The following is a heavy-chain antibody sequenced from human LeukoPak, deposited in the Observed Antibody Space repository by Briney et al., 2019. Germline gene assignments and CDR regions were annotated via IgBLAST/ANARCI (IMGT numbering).Heavy chain of an antibody. CDR1: GFTFSSYA. Sequence: GGSLRLSCAASGFTFSSYAMTWVRQAPGKGLEWVSAVSGSGVSTYYADSVKGRFTISRDNSMNTLYLQMNGLRAEDTAVYYCAKRSSGDDYWGQGTLVTVSS. D-gene: IGHD6-19*01. CDR2: VSGSGVST. J-gene: IGHJ4*02. V-gene: IGHV3-23*01. CDR3: AKRSSGDDY.